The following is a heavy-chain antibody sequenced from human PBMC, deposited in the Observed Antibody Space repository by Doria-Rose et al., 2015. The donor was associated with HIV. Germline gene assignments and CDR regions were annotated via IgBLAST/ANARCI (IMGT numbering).Heavy chain of an antibody. Sequence: QESGPVLVKPTETLTLTCTVSGVSLSSPGMGVSWIRQPPGKALEWLANIFSDDERSYKTSLKSRLTISRATSKSQVVHTMTDTDPVDTATYYCARIKICRWYHKYYFAFWGQGTLVIVSP. CDR3: ARIKICRWYHKYYFAF. V-gene: IGHV2-26*01. D-gene: IGHD6-13*01. CDR2: IFSDDER. CDR1: GVSLSSPGMG. J-gene: IGHJ4*02.